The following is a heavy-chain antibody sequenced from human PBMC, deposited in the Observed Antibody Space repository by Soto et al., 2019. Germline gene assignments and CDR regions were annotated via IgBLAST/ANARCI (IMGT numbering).Heavy chain of an antibody. Sequence: QVQLVQSGAEVKKPGASVKVSCKASGYTFSSYALHWVRQAPGQRLEWMGWINAANGNVIYSQKFQGRVTITRDTSASTAYMELSSLRSEDTAVYYCARAVGQFDPWGQGTLVTVSS. CDR1: GYTFSSYA. J-gene: IGHJ5*02. CDR2: INAANGNV. CDR3: ARAVGQFDP. V-gene: IGHV1-3*01. D-gene: IGHD6-19*01.